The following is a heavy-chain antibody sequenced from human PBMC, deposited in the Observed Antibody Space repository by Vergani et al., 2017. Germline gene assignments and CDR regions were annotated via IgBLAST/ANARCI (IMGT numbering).Heavy chain of an antibody. V-gene: IGHV4-61*02. CDR3: ALTESFIVRYLHWAL. D-gene: IGHD3-9*01. CDR2: IYHSGGA. CDR1: GGSFSTGGQS. Sequence: QVQLQESGPGLVKPSQTLSLTCTVSGGSFSTGGQSWTWLRQSAGKGLEWIGNIYHSGGAYYNPSLKGRVTISVDTSKNQFSLEVNSVTAAVTAIYFCALTESFIVRYLHWALWVQATLDAVSS. J-gene: IGHJ4*02.